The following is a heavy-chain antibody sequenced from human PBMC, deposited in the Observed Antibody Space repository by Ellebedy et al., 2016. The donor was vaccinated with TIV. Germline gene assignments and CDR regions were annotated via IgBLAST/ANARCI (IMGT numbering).Heavy chain of an antibody. V-gene: IGHV3-7*04. CDR3: TRDQTTSEY. D-gene: IGHD4-17*01. CDR2: IKQDGSEK. J-gene: IGHJ4*02. Sequence: GESLKISCAASEFTFRSYWMSWVRQAPGKGLEWVANIKQDGSEKYYVDSVKGRFTISRDNAKNSLFLQMNSLRAEDTAVYYCTRDQTTSEYWGQGTLVTVSS. CDR1: EFTFRSYW.